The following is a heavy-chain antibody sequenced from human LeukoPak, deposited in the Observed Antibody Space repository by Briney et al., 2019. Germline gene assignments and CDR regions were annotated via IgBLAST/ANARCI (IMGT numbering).Heavy chain of an antibody. D-gene: IGHD2-15*01. CDR2: ISSRSSYT. V-gene: IGHV3-11*06. J-gene: IGHJ6*02. CDR1: GFTFSDYY. Sequence: PGGSLRLSCAASGFTFSDYYMSWIRQAPGKGLEWVSYISSRSSYTNYADSVKGRFTISRDNAKNSLYLQMNSLRAEDTAVYYCTRISCTGGSCKPYYYYDMDVWGQGTTVTVS. CDR3: TRISCTGGSCKPYYYYDMDV.